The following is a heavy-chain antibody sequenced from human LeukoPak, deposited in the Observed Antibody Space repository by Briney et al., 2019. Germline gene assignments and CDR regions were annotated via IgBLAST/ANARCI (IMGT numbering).Heavy chain of an antibody. Sequence: PGGSLRLSCEASGFTLSSHWMHWVRQAPGKGLEWVAVISYDGSNKYYADSVKGRFTISRDNSKNTLYLQMNSLRAEDTAVYYCARERYYYDSSGYHDAFDIWGQGTMVTVSS. V-gene: IGHV3-30*03. CDR2: ISYDGSNK. J-gene: IGHJ3*02. CDR3: ARERYYYDSSGYHDAFDI. CDR1: GFTLSSHW. D-gene: IGHD3-22*01.